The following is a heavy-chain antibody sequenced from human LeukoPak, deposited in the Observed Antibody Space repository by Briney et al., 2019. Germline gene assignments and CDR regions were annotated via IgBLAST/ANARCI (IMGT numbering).Heavy chain of an antibody. CDR3: AAQFLSNDY. J-gene: IGHJ4*02. D-gene: IGHD3-16*01. CDR2: ISYDGSNK. Sequence: GGSLRLSCAASGFTFSSYAMHWVRQAPGKGLEWVAVISYDGSNKYYADSVKGRFTISRDNSKNTLYLQMNSLRAEDTAVYYCAAQFLSNDYWAREPWSPSPQ. CDR1: GFTFSSYA. V-gene: IGHV3-30-3*01.